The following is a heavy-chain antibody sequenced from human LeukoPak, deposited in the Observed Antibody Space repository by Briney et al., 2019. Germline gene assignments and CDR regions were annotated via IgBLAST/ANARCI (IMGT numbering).Heavy chain of an antibody. J-gene: IGHJ4*02. CDR3: ARLRSGFWSGYYPDY. CDR1: GGSFSGYY. D-gene: IGHD3-3*01. CDR2: INYSGST. Sequence: SETLSLTCAVYGGSFSGYYWSWIRQPPGKGLEWIGSINYSGSTYYNPSLRSRVTISVDTSKNQFSLKLSSVTAADTAVYYCARLRSGFWSGYYPDYWGQGTLVTVSS. V-gene: IGHV4-34*01.